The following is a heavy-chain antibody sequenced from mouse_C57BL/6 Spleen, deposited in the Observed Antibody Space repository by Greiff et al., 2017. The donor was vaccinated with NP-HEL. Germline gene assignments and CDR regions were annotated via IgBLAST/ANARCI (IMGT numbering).Heavy chain of an antibody. J-gene: IGHJ1*03. CDR3: ARQATVVARYFDV. CDR1: GYTFTSYG. Sequence: QVQLQQSGAELARPGASVKLSCKASGYTFTSYGISWVKQRTGQGLEWIGEIYPRSGNTYYNEKFKGKATLTADKSSSTAYMELRSLTSEDSAVYFCARQATVVARYFDVWGTGTTVTVSS. V-gene: IGHV1-81*01. D-gene: IGHD1-1*01. CDR2: IYPRSGNT.